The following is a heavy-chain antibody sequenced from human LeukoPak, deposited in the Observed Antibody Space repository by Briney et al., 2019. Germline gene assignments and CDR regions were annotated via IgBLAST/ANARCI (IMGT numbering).Heavy chain of an antibody. CDR3: ARQREYYDYVWGSYRSYYFDY. V-gene: IGHV4-34*01. Sequence: PSETLSLTCAVYGGSFNGYYWSWIRQPPGKGLEWIGEINHSGSTNYNPSLKSRVTISVDTSKNQFSLKLSSVTAADTAVYYCARQREYYDYVWGSYRSYYFDYWGQGTLVTVSS. CDR1: GGSFNGYY. D-gene: IGHD3-16*02. J-gene: IGHJ4*02. CDR2: INHSGST.